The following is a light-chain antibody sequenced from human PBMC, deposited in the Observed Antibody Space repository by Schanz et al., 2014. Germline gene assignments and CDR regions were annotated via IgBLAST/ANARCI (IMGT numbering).Light chain of an antibody. CDR3: SSYTGSATLV. CDR1: SSDVGGYNY. V-gene: IGLV2-11*01. Sequence: QSALTQPRSVSGSPGQSVTISCTGTSSDVGGYNYVSWYQQHPGKAPKVMIYDVSERPSGVPDRFSGSKSGNTASLTISGLQADDEADYYCSSYTGSATLVFGTGTKLTVL. CDR2: DVS. J-gene: IGLJ1*01.